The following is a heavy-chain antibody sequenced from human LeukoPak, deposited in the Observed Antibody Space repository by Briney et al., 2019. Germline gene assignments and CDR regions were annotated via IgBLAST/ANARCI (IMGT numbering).Heavy chain of an antibody. V-gene: IGHV3-7*01. CDR2: MNPDGGSI. CDR3: ARDPNHGALDI. D-gene: IGHD1-14*01. CDR1: GFTFGASW. J-gene: IGHJ3*02. Sequence: PGWSLRLSCAASGFTFGASWMSWVRQAPGKGLEWVADMNPDGGSIYYVASVKGRFTISRDNAKNSLYLLMDSLRAEDTAVYYCARDPNHGALDIWGQGTLVTVSS.